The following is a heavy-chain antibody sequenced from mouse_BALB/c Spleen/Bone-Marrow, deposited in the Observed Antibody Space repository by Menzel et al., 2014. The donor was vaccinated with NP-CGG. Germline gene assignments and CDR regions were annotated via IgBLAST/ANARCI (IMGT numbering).Heavy chain of an antibody. D-gene: IGHD2-4*01. Sequence: VQLQQPGAALVPPGASVTLSCTASGFNIKATYSPWVKPIPEQFLEWIGRIDPANGNTKYDPNFQGKATITADTSSNTAYLQLSSLTSEDTAVYYCAGFGITKEEGYYYAMDYWGQGTSVTVSS. V-gene: IGHV14-3*02. CDR3: AGFGITKEEGYYYAMDY. CDR2: IDPANGNT. CDR1: GFNIKATY. J-gene: IGHJ4*01.